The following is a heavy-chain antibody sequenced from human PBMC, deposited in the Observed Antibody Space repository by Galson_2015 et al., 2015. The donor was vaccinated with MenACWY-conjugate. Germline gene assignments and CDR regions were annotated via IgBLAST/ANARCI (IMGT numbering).Heavy chain of an antibody. CDR1: GFTLSSYA. J-gene: IGHJ4*02. D-gene: IGHD5-18*01. CDR2: ISGGGGST. CDR3: AKDGGKAMAKGFDY. Sequence: SLRLSCAASGFTLSSYAMSWVRQAPGKGLEWVSAISGGGGSTYYADSVKGRFTISRDNSKNTLYLQMNSLGAEDTAVYYCAKDGGKAMAKGFDYWGQGTLVTVSS. V-gene: IGHV3-23*01.